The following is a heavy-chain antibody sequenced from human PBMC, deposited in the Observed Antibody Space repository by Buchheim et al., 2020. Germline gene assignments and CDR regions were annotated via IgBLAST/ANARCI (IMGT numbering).Heavy chain of an antibody. J-gene: IGHJ6*02. Sequence: HVRLQESGPGLVKPSETLSLTCPVSGGSVDSRTYHWSWIRQAPGKGLEWIGHIPYTGNTNYSPSLKSRATISIDTSKNQFPLKLTSATAADTAVYYCARDRAGDYDIMTGTYFYGMDVWGQGTT. CDR2: IPYTGNT. V-gene: IGHV4-61*01. CDR3: ARDRAGDYDIMTGTYFYGMDV. D-gene: IGHD3-9*01. CDR1: GGSVDSRTYH.